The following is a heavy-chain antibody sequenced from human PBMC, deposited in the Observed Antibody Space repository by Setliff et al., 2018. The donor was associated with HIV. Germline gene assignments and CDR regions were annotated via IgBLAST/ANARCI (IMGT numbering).Heavy chain of an antibody. CDR3: ARAPYRSGWYGVDY. CDR1: GGTFSRHA. V-gene: IGHV1-46*04. J-gene: IGHJ4*02. D-gene: IGHD6-19*01. CDR2: INCKNGDT. Sequence: ASVKVSCKASGGTFSRHAISWVRQAPGQGLEWMGIINCKNGDTSYPQKLQGRVTLTWDTSTNTVYMELTTLTSEDTAYYYCARAPYRSGWYGVDYWGQGTRVTVSS.